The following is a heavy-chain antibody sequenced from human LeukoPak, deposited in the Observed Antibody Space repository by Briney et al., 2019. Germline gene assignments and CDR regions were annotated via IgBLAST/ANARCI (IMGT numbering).Heavy chain of an antibody. Sequence: GASVKVSCKASGGTFSSYAISWVRQAPGQGLEWMGGIIPIFGTANYAQKFQGRVTITADESTSTAYMELSSLRSEDTAVYYCARAGDTTVVNYYYYYMDVWGKGTTVTVSS. J-gene: IGHJ6*03. D-gene: IGHD4-11*01. CDR3: ARAGDTTVVNYYYYYMDV. CDR2: IIPIFGTA. CDR1: GGTFSSYA. V-gene: IGHV1-69*13.